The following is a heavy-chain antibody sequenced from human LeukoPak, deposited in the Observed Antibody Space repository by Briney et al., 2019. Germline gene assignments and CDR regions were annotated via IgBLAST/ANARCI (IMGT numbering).Heavy chain of an antibody. V-gene: IGHV3-30-3*01. CDR2: ISCDGSNK. CDR3: ARDRVGSSWPGPLDY. CDR1: GFTFSSYA. D-gene: IGHD6-13*01. Sequence: GGSLRLSCAASGFTFSSYAMHWVRQAPGKGLEWVAVISCDGSNKYYADSVKGRFTISRDNSKNTLYLQMNSLRAEDTAVYYCARDRVGSSWPGPLDYWGQGTLVTVSS. J-gene: IGHJ4*02.